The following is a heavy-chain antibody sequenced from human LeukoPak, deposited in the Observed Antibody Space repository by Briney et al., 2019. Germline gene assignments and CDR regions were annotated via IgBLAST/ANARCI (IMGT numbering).Heavy chain of an antibody. J-gene: IGHJ4*02. D-gene: IGHD2-2*01. CDR1: GYTFTGYY. V-gene: IGHV1-2*02. CDR3: ARYCSSTSCYDGFDY. Sequence: ASVKVSCKASGYTFTGYYMHWVRQAPGQGLVWMGWINPNSGGTNYAQKFQGRVTMTRDTSISTAYMELSRLRSDDTAVYYCARYCSSTSCYDGFDYWGQGTLVTVSS. CDR2: INPNSGGT.